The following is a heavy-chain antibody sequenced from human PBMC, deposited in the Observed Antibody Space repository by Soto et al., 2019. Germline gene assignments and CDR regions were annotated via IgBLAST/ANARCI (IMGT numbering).Heavy chain of an antibody. V-gene: IGHV4-30-4*01. CDR1: GGSISSGDYY. CDR3: ARDRQTYYYGSGRSPPVYYYYGMDV. CDR2: IYYSGST. D-gene: IGHD3-10*01. J-gene: IGHJ6*02. Sequence: QVQLQESGPGLVKPSQTLSLTCTVSGGSISSGDYYWSWIRQPPGKGLEWIGYIYYSGSTYYNPSLKSRVTISVDTSKNQFSLKLSSVTAADTAVYYCARDRQTYYYGSGRSPPVYYYYGMDVWGQGTTVTVSS.